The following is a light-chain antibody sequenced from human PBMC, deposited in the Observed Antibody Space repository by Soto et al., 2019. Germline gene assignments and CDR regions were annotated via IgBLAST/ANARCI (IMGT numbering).Light chain of an antibody. Sequence: DIQMTQSPSSLSASVGDRVTITCRASQRVGSYLNWYQQKPGKAPTLLIYSASELQSGVSSRFSGSGSGTDFTLTIRNLQPEDFAVYYCQHSHNTPLTFGQGTKVE. CDR2: SAS. CDR1: QRVGSY. V-gene: IGKV1-39*01. J-gene: IGKJ1*01. CDR3: QHSHNTPLT.